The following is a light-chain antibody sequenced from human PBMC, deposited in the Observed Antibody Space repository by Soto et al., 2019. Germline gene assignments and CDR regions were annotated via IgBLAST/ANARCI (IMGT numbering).Light chain of an antibody. Sequence: EIVMTQSPATLSVSPGETASLSCRASENINNNLAWYQQKPGQAPRLLIYGASTRATGIPARFSGSGSETQFTLTISSLQSEDFAVYYCQQYNNRRTFGQGNTVDFK. J-gene: IGKJ1*01. CDR1: ENINNN. CDR2: GAS. CDR3: QQYNNRRT. V-gene: IGKV3-15*01.